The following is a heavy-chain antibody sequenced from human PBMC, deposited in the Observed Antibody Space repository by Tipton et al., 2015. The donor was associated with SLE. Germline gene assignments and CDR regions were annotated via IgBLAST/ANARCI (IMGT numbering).Heavy chain of an antibody. D-gene: IGHD7-27*01. Sequence: GSLRLSCAASGFTFSSYSMNWVRQAPGKGLEWVSYISSSSSTIYYADSVKGRFTISRDNAKNSLYLQMNSLRAEDTAVYYCARYETNWGLYYFDYWGQGTLVTVSS. CDR3: ARYETNWGLYYFDY. V-gene: IGHV3-48*01. J-gene: IGHJ4*02. CDR1: GFTFSSYS. CDR2: ISSSSSTI.